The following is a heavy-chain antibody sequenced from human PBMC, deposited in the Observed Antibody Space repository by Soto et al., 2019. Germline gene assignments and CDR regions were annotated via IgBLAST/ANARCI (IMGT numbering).Heavy chain of an antibody. CDR3: AREEIAAAGTPEYFQH. V-gene: IGHV5-51*01. CDR2: IYPGDSDT. J-gene: IGHJ1*01. CDR1: GYSFTSYW. D-gene: IGHD6-13*01. Sequence: GESLKISCKGSGYSFTSYWIGWVRQMPGKGLEWMGIIYPGDSDTRYSPSFQGQVTISADKSISTAYLQWSSLKASDTAMYYCAREEIAAAGTPEYFQHWGQGTLVTVSS.